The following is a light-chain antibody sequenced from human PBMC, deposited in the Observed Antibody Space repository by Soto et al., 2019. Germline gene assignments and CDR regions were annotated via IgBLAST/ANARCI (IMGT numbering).Light chain of an antibody. CDR3: QQYNSYSRT. J-gene: IGKJ1*01. CDR2: AAS. CDR1: QDISNH. Sequence: DIQMTQSPSSLSASVGDRVTSTCQASQDISNHLNWYQQKPGKAPKLLIYAASSLQSGVPSRFSGSGSGTDFTLPISCLQPDDFATYYCQQYNSYSRTFGQGPKVDI. V-gene: IGKV1-16*01.